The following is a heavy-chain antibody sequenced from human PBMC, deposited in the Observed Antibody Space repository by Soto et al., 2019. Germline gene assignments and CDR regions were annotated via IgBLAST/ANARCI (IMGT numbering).Heavy chain of an antibody. J-gene: IGHJ4*02. CDR1: GGSINIGGYY. CDR2: IYYSGST. Sequence: TLSLTCTVSGGSINIGGYYWSWVRQHPGKGLEWIGYIYYSGSTFYNPSLRSRVTISFDTSKNQFSLKLNSVTAADTAVYYCARTAWHFFDYWGQGTPVTVSS. CDR3: ARTAWHFFDY. V-gene: IGHV4-31*03. D-gene: IGHD3-3*02.